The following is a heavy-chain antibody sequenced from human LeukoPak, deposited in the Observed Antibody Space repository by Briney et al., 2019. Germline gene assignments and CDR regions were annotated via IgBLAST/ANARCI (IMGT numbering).Heavy chain of an antibody. D-gene: IGHD2-2*01. J-gene: IGHJ4*02. CDR3: SKWKAIVLVPAARSPIDY. V-gene: IGHV3-23*01. CDR1: GFTFSSYG. Sequence: GGSLRLSCAASGFTFSSYGMSWVRQAPGKGLEWVSAISGSGGSTYYADSVKGRFTISRDNSKHTLYLQMNSLRVEDTAVYYCSKWKAIVLVPAARSPIDYWGQGTLVTVSS. CDR2: ISGSGGST.